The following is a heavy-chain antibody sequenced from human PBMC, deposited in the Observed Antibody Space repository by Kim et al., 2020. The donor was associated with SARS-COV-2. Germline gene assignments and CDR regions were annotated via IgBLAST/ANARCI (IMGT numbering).Heavy chain of an antibody. J-gene: IGHJ5*02. CDR2: INTDTGNP. CDR1: GYTFTSYN. Sequence: ASVKVSCKASGYTFTSYNMHWVRQAPGQGLEWMGWINTDTGNPTYAQGFTGRFVFSLDTSVSTAYLQISSLKAEDTAVYYCASDQTTMVRGVPWFDPWGQGPLVTVSS. CDR3: ASDQTTMVRGVPWFDP. D-gene: IGHD3-10*01. V-gene: IGHV7-4-1*02.